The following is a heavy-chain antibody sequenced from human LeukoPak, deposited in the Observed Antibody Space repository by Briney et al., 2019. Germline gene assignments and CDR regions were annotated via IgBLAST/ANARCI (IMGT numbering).Heavy chain of an antibody. D-gene: IGHD6-19*01. CDR2: IYHSGST. CDR1: GGSISSGGYS. Sequence: SETLSLTCAVSGGSISSGGYSWSWIRQPTGKGLEWIGYIYHSGSTYYNPSLKSRVTISVDRSKNQFSLKLSSVTAADTAVYYCASGGSSGWSGDFDYWGQGTLVTVSS. CDR3: ASGGSSGWSGDFDY. V-gene: IGHV4-30-2*01. J-gene: IGHJ4*02.